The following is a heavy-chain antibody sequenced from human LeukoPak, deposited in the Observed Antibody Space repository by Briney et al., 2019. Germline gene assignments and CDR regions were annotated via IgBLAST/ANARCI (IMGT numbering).Heavy chain of an antibody. CDR3: ARVSYSGSSYFDY. J-gene: IGHJ4*02. CDR1: GFTLSSNY. V-gene: IGHV3-53*01. Sequence: GGSLRLSCAASGFTLSSNYMSWVRQAPGKGLEWVSLIYSGGSTYYADSVKGRFTISRDNSKNTLYLQMNSLRAEDTAVYYCARVSYSGSSYFDYWGQGTLVTVSS. D-gene: IGHD1-26*01. CDR2: IYSGGST.